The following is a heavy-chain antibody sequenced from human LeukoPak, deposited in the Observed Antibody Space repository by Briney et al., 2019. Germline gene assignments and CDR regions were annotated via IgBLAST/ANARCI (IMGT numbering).Heavy chain of an antibody. Sequence: GGSLRLSCAASGFTFTNAWMSWVRQAPGKGLEWVSSISSSSSYIYYADSVKGRFTISRDNAKNSLYLQMNSLRAEDTAVYYCARDYDSSGYYFDYWGQGTLVTVSS. V-gene: IGHV3-21*01. CDR2: ISSSSSYI. CDR3: ARDYDSSGYYFDY. D-gene: IGHD3-22*01. CDR1: GFTFTNAW. J-gene: IGHJ4*02.